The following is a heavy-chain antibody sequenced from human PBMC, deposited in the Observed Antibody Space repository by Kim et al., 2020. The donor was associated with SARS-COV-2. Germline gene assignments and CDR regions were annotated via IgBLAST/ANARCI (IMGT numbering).Heavy chain of an antibody. Sequence: GGSLRLSCAASGFTFSSYAMHWVRQAPGKGLEWVAVISYDGSNKYYADSVKGRFTISRDNSKNTLYLQMNSLRAEDTAVYYCARDLGIAVAGTRYYYYGMDVWGQGTTVTVSS. CDR3: ARDLGIAVAGTRYYYYGMDV. V-gene: IGHV3-30-3*01. CDR1: GFTFSSYA. D-gene: IGHD6-19*01. J-gene: IGHJ6*02. CDR2: ISYDGSNK.